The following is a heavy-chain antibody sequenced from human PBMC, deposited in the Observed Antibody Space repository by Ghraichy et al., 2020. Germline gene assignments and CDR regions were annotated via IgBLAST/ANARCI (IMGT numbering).Heavy chain of an antibody. J-gene: IGHJ6*01. V-gene: IGHV4-34*01. CDR2: INHSGST. CDR3: ARPGRTVYTSYYYGMDV. Sequence: SETLSLTCAVYGGSFSGYYWSWIRQPPGKGLEWIGEINHSGSTNYNPSLKSRVTILVDTSKKQFSLKLRFVTAADTAVYWCARPGRTVYTSYYYGMDVWGQGTTVTVSS. D-gene: IGHD3/OR15-3a*01. CDR1: GGSFSGYY.